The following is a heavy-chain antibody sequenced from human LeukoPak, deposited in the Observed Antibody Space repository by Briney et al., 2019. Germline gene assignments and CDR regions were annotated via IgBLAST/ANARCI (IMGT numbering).Heavy chain of an antibody. CDR3: ARGRLRTMVRGVHTKFDP. CDR1: GGSFSGYY. D-gene: IGHD3-10*01. CDR2: INHSGST. J-gene: IGHJ5*02. Sequence: NASETLSLTCAVYGGSFSGYYWSWIRQPPGKGLEWIGEINHSGSTNYNPSLKSRVTISVDTSKNQFSLKLSSVTAADTAVYYCARGRLRTMVRGVHTKFDPWGQGTLVTVSS. V-gene: IGHV4-34*01.